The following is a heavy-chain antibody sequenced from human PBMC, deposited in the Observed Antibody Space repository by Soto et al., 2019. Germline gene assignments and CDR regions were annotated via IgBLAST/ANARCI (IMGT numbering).Heavy chain of an antibody. J-gene: IGHJ5*02. Sequence: EVQLLESGGGLVQPGGSLRLSCAASGLTFSSYAMSWVRQAPGKGLEWVSAISGSGGSTNYADSVKGRFTISRDNSKNTLYLQMNSLRAEDTSVYYCAKDGWELRRWFDPWGHGSLVTVSS. CDR3: AKDGWELRRWFDP. D-gene: IGHD1-26*01. V-gene: IGHV3-23*01. CDR2: ISGSGGST. CDR1: GLTFSSYA.